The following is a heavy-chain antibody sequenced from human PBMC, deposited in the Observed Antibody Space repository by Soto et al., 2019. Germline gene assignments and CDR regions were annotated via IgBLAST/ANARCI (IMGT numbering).Heavy chain of an antibody. V-gene: IGHV3-49*03. D-gene: IGHD4-17*01. CDR1: GFTFGDYA. Sequence: GGSLRLSCTASGFTFGDYAMSWFRQAPGKGLEWVGFIRSKAYGGTTEYAASVKGRFTISRDDSKSIAYLQMNSLKTEDTAVYYCTRSPFVTVTNPLDYWGQGTLVTVSS. CDR3: TRSPFVTVTNPLDY. J-gene: IGHJ4*02. CDR2: IRSKAYGGTT.